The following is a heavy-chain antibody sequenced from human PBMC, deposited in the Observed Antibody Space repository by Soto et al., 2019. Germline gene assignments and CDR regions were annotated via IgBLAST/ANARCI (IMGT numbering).Heavy chain of an antibody. Sequence: SETLSLTCAVYGGSFSGYYWSWIRQPPGKGLEWFGEINHSGSTNYNPSLKSRVTISVDTSKNQFSLKLSSVTAADTAVYYCARCREYSSSPRGFIEIDVWGQGTTVTVSS. CDR3: ARCREYSSSPRGFIEIDV. V-gene: IGHV4-34*01. CDR2: INHSGST. J-gene: IGHJ6*01. CDR1: GGSFSGYY. D-gene: IGHD6-6*01.